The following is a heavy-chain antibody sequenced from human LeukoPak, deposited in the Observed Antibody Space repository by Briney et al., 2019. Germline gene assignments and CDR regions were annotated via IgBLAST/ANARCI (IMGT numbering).Heavy chain of an antibody. D-gene: IGHD3-9*01. Sequence: GGSLRLSCAASGFNFSRYWMNWVRQAPGKGLEWVVNIKQDGSEKYYVDSVKGRFTISRDNAKNSLYLQMNSLRAEDTAVYYCARDKGYDILTGLSWGQGTLVTVSS. V-gene: IGHV3-7*01. CDR3: ARDKGYDILTGLS. J-gene: IGHJ4*02. CDR2: IKQDGSEK. CDR1: GFNFSRYW.